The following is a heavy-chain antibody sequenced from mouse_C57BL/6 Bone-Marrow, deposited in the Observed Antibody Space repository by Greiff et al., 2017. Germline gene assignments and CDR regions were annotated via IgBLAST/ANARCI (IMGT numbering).Heavy chain of an antibody. D-gene: IGHD1-1*01. Sequence: EVMLVESGGDLVKPGGSLKLSCAASGFTFSSYGMSWVRQTPDKRLEWVATISSGGSYTYYPDSVKGRFTISRDNAKNTLYLQMSSLKSEDTAMYYCARPFITTVVATPFAYWGQGTLVTVSA. V-gene: IGHV5-6*01. CDR1: GFTFSSYG. CDR2: ISSGGSYT. J-gene: IGHJ3*01. CDR3: ARPFITTVVATPFAY.